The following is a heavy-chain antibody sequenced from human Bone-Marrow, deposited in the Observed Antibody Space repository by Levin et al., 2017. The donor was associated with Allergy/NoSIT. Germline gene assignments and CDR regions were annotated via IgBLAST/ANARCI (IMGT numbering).Heavy chain of an antibody. CDR1: GYTFNRFG. V-gene: IGHV1-18*01. CDR2: ITPYNGKT. CDR3: ARDEGDDPDYTYYGMDV. D-gene: IGHD3-16*01. Sequence: ASVKVSCKASGYTFNRFGISWVRQAPRQGLEWMAWITPYNGKTKYARHFQGRVTMATDSSSSTAYMELRNLRSDDTAMYYCARDEGDDPDYTYYGMDVWGQGTTVTVSS. J-gene: IGHJ6*02.